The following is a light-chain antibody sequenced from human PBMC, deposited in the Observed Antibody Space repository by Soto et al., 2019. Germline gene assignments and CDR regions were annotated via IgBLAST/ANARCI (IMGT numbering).Light chain of an antibody. V-gene: IGKV2-30*02. CDR1: QSLVHSDGNTY. Sequence: DIVMTQSPLSLPVTLGQPASISCRSSQSLVHSDGNTYLNWFQQRPGQSPRRLIDRVSNRDSGVPDRFSGSGSGTDFTLNISRVEAEEVGVYYCMQGKHRRTFGQGTKVEIK. CDR2: RVS. CDR3: MQGKHRRT. J-gene: IGKJ1*01.